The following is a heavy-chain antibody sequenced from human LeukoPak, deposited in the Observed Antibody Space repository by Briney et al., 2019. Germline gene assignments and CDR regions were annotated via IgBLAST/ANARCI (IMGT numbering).Heavy chain of an antibody. CDR3: ARDYSGHGTTFDY. J-gene: IGHJ4*02. D-gene: IGHD2-21*01. V-gene: IGHV3-7*01. CDR1: GFSFSSYW. CDR2: IKQDGREK. Sequence: PGGSLRLSCAASGFSFSSYWMSWVRQAPGKGLEWVANIKQDGREKYYVDSVKGRFTISRDNAKNSLYLQMNSLRAEDTAVYYCARDYSGHGTTFDYWGQGTLVTVSS.